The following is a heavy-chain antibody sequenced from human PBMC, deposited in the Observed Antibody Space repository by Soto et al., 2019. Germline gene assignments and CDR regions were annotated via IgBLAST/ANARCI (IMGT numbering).Heavy chain of an antibody. CDR3: ATVSPLRFFVR. CDR1: GITFNNFA. CDR2: ISGSGAVT. Sequence: LKPSVAASGITFNNFAMSWVRQAPGKGLEWVATISGSGAVTHYADSVKCRFSISRDSSNSTLSLHTSGLRAEGTAIYYCATVSPLRFFVRWGQGTLVTVSS. J-gene: IGHJ4*02. D-gene: IGHD3-3*01. V-gene: IGHV3-23*01.